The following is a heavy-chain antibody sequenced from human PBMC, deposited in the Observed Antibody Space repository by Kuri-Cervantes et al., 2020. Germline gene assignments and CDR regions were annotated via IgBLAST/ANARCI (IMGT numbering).Heavy chain of an antibody. V-gene: IGHV5-51*01. CDR1: GYSFTNYW. Sequence: GESLKISCKGSGYSFTNYWIAWVRQMPGKGLEWMAIIYPADSDARYSPSFQGQVTTSADKSISTAYLQWSSLKASDTAMYYCAKRAVAGTTSGAFDIWGQGTMVTVSS. J-gene: IGHJ3*02. CDR2: IYPADSDA. CDR3: AKRAVAGTTSGAFDI. D-gene: IGHD6-19*01.